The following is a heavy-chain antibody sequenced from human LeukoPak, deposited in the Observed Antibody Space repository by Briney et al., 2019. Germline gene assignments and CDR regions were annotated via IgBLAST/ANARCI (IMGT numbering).Heavy chain of an antibody. CDR2: IIPIFGTA. Sequence: SVKVSCKASGYTFTSYYMHWVRQAPGQGLEWMGGIIPIFGTANYAQKFQGRVTITADESTSTAYMELSSLRSEDTAVYYCARDRMGHYDSSGYYGEGFDYWGQGTLVTVSS. V-gene: IGHV1-69*13. J-gene: IGHJ4*02. D-gene: IGHD3-22*01. CDR3: ARDRMGHYDSSGYYGEGFDY. CDR1: GYTFTSYY.